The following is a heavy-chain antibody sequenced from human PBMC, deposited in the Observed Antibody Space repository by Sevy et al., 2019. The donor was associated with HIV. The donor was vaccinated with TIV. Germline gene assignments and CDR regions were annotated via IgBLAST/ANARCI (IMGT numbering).Heavy chain of an antibody. D-gene: IGHD5-12*01. CDR2: IHYKGTT. J-gene: IGHJ4*02. V-gene: IGHV4-39*01. Sequence: SETLSLTCTVSGDSISGTDYSWGWIRQPPGKGLEWIGNIHYKGTTYYNPSLKSRVTVSVDTSKNQFSLRLSSVSAADTAVYYCARRDPSGPRDYWGQGTLVTVSS. CDR3: ARRDPSGPRDY. CDR1: GDSISGTDYS.